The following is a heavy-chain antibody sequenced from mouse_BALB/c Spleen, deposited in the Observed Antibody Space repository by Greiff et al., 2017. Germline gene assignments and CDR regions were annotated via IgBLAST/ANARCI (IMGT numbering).Heavy chain of an antibody. J-gene: IGHJ2*01. Sequence: VQLQQPGAELVRPGASVKLSCKASGYTFTSYWINWVKQRPGQGLEWIGNIYPSDSYTNYNQKFKDKATLTVDKSSSTAYMQLSSPTSEDSAVYYCTKGTAEYFDYWGQGTTLTVSS. CDR3: TKGTAEYFDY. CDR2: IYPSDSYT. CDR1: GYTFTSYW. D-gene: IGHD3-1*01. V-gene: IGHV1-69*02.